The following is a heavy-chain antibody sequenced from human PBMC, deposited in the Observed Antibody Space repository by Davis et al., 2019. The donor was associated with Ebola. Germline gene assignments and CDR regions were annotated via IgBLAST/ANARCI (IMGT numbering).Heavy chain of an antibody. J-gene: IGHJ3*02. D-gene: IGHD3-22*01. CDR2: INPITGGT. V-gene: IGHV1-46*01. CDR3: AREGGRYYDSSGYVFDI. Sequence: ASVTVFCKASGYRFTSYYMHWVRQAPGQGLEWMGIINPITGGTSYAQNFQVRVNMTRDTSTSTVYMELSSLRSEDTAVYYCAREGGRYYDSSGYVFDIWGQGTVVKVSS. CDR1: GYRFTSYY.